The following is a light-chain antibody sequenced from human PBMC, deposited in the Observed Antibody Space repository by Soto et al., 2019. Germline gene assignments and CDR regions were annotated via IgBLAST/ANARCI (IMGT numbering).Light chain of an antibody. J-gene: IGKJ5*01. CDR3: QQYDNWPIT. CDR1: QSININ. CDR2: SAS. Sequence: EIGMTQSPATLSVSPGERATLSCRASQSININLAWYQQKPGQTPRLLIYSASTRATGLPARFSGSGSGTEFTLIISSLQSEDSAVYYCQQYDNWPITFGQGTRLEIK. V-gene: IGKV3-15*01.